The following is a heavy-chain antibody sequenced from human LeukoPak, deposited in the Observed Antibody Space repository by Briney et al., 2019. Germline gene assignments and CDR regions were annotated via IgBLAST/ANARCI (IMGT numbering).Heavy chain of an antibody. CDR2: ISYDGSNK. V-gene: IGHV3-30-3*01. CDR1: GFTFGSYA. J-gene: IGHJ4*02. Sequence: GGSLRLSCAASGFTFGSYAMHWVRQAPGKGLEWVAVISYDGSNKYYADSVRGRFTISRGNSRNTLYLQMNSLRAEDTAVYYCVRDEYYYDSSGFFYWGQGTLVTVSS. D-gene: IGHD3-22*01. CDR3: VRDEYYYDSSGFFY.